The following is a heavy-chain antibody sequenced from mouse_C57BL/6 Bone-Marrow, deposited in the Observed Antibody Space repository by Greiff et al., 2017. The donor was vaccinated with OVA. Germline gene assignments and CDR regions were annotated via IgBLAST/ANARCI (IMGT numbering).Heavy chain of an antibody. CDR2: IYPRSGNT. CDR3: ARESYDGFAY. D-gene: IGHD2-10*01. CDR1: GYTFTSYG. Sequence: VKLVESGAELARPGASVKLSCKASGYTFTSYGISWVKQRTGQGLEWIGEIYPRSGNTYYNEKFKGKATLTADKSSSTAYMELRSLTSEDSAVYFCARESYDGFAYWGQGTLVTVSA. V-gene: IGHV1-81*01. J-gene: IGHJ3*01.